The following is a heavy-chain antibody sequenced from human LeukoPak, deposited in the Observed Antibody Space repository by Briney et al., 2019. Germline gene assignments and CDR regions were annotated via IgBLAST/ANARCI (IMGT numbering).Heavy chain of an antibody. CDR3: ARLHIYGGNSPYYFDY. J-gene: IGHJ4*02. Sequence: SETLSLNCAVYGGSFSGYYWSWIRQPPGKGLEWIGEINHSGSTNYNPSLKSRVTISVDTSKNQFSLKLSSVTAADTAVYYCARLHIYGGNSPYYFDYWGRGTLVTVSS. CDR2: INHSGST. CDR1: GGSFSGYY. V-gene: IGHV4-34*01. D-gene: IGHD4-23*01.